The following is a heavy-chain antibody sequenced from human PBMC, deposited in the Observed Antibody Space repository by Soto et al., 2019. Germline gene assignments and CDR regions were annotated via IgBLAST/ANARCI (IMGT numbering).Heavy chain of an antibody. CDR1: GYTFTSYY. CDR3: ARASTVEMAYYYGMDV. Sequence: GASVKVSCKASGYTFTSYYMHWVRQAPGQGLEWMGIINPSGGSTSYAQKFQGRVTMTRDTSTSTVYMELSSLRSEDTAVYYRARASTVEMAYYYGMDVWGQGTTVTVSS. V-gene: IGHV1-46*01. J-gene: IGHJ6*02. CDR2: INPSGGST. D-gene: IGHD3-3*02.